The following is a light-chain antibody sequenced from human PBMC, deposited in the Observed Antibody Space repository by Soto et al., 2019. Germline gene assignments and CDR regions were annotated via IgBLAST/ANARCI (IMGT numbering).Light chain of an antibody. V-gene: IGKV2-28*01. J-gene: IGKJ5*01. Sequence: DIVMTQSPLSLPVAPGEPASISCRSSQSLLNSKGNNYLDWYLQKPGQSPQLLIYLGYNRASGVPDRFSGSGSGTDFTLKISRVEAEDVGVYYCMQALQTPVTFGQGTRLEIK. CDR2: LGY. CDR1: QSLLNSKGNNY. CDR3: MQALQTPVT.